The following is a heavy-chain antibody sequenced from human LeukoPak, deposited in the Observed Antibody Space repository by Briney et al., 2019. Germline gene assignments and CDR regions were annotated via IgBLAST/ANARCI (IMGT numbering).Heavy chain of an antibody. CDR1: GFTFSSYS. CDR3: ARDSTADRGDYGPDY. J-gene: IGHJ4*02. V-gene: IGHV3-21*01. D-gene: IGHD4-17*01. Sequence: PGGSLRLSCAASGFTFSSYSMNWVRQAPGKGLEWVSSISSSSSYIYYADSVKGRFTIPRDNAKNSLYLQMNSLRAEDTAVYYCARDSTADRGDYGPDYWGQGTLVTVSS. CDR2: ISSSSSYI.